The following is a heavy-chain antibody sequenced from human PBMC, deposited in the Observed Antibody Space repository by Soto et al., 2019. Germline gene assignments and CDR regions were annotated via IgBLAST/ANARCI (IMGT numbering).Heavy chain of an antibody. CDR3: ARVRLWFGELSNHNWFDP. V-gene: IGHV4-59*01. CDR1: GGSISSYY. J-gene: IGHJ5*02. Sequence: SETLSLTCTVSGGSISSYYWSWIRQPPGKGLEWIGYIYYSGSTNYNPSLKSRVTISVDTSKNQFSLKLSSVTAADTAVYYCARVRLWFGELSNHNWFDPWGQGTLVTVPQ. CDR2: IYYSGST. D-gene: IGHD3-10*01.